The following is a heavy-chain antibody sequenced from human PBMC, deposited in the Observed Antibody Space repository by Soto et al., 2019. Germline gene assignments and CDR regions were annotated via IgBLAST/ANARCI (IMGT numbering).Heavy chain of an antibody. D-gene: IGHD1-1*01. J-gene: IGHJ4*02. CDR1: GRSLSGYY. CDR3: ARGTRGTLMTMAHFDY. CDR2: IHHTGST. V-gene: IGHV4-34*01. Sequence: SETLSLTCDGRSLSGYYWSWLRQSPGVGLEWIGEIHHTGSTNYNPSLKSRVTISADMSKNQLFLKLISVTAADTAVYYCARGTRGTLMTMAHFDYWGQGTLVTVSS.